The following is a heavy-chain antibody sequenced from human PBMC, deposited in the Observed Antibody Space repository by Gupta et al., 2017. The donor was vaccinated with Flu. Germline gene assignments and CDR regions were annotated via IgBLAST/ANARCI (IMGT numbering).Heavy chain of an antibody. CDR2: ISSSGSTI. Sequence: EVQLVESGGGLVQPGGSLRLSCAASGFTFSSYELYWVRQAPGKGLEWVSYISSSGSTIYYADSVKGRFTISRDNAKNSLYLQMNSLRAEDTAVYYCARGVGGSGSPDYWGQGTLVTVSS. CDR1: GFTFSSYE. D-gene: IGHD3-10*01. J-gene: IGHJ4*02. V-gene: IGHV3-48*03. CDR3: ARGVGGSGSPDY.